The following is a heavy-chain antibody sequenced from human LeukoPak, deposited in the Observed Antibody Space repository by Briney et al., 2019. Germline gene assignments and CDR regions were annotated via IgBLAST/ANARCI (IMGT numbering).Heavy chain of an antibody. CDR1: GYTFTDYY. Sequence: ASVKVSCKASGYTFTDYYMHWVRQAPGQGLEWRGWITPNSGGTNYAQKFQGRVTMTRDTSISTAYMELSRLRSDDTAVYYCARWDPTYDIAASGTSNYYWGQGTLVTASS. J-gene: IGHJ4*02. CDR3: ARWDPTYDIAASGTSNYY. V-gene: IGHV1-2*02. CDR2: ITPNSGGT. D-gene: IGHD6-13*01.